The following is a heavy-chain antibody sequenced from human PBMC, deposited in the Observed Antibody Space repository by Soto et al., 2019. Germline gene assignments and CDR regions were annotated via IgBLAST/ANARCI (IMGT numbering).Heavy chain of an antibody. CDR1: GGTFSSYA. Sequence: QVQLVQSGAEVKKPGSSVKVSCKASGGTFSSYAISWVRQAPGQGLEWMGGIIPIFGTANYAQKFQGRVRITADEATSTACMGLSSLRSEDTAVYYCARGSIAVAGVFQHWGQGTLVSVSS. CDR2: IIPIFGTA. V-gene: IGHV1-69*12. J-gene: IGHJ1*01. D-gene: IGHD6-19*01. CDR3: ARGSIAVAGVFQH.